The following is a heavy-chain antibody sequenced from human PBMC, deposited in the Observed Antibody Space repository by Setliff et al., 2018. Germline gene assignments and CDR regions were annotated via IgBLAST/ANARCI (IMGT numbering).Heavy chain of an antibody. J-gene: IGHJ6*03. CDR2: INHSGST. Sequence: SETLSLTCAVYGGSFSGYYWSWIRQPPGKGLEWIGEINHSGSTNYNPSLKSRVTISVDTSKNQFSLKLSSVTAADTAVYYCATSIAARYYYYYMDVWGKGTTVTVSS. V-gene: IGHV4-34*01. D-gene: IGHD6-6*01. CDR1: GGSFSGYY. CDR3: ATSIAARYYYYYMDV.